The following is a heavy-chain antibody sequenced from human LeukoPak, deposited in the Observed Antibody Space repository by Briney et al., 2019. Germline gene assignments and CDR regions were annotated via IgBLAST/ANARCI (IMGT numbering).Heavy chain of an antibody. CDR3: ARGRQAAANYYYYYMDV. CDR2: ISSSGSTI. CDR1: GFTFSDYY. Sequence: GGSLRLSCAASGFTFSDYYMSWVRQAPGKGLEWVSYISSSGSTIYYADSVKGRFTISRDNAKNSLYLQMNSLRAEDTAVYYCARGRQAAANYYYYYMDVWGKGTTVTVSS. D-gene: IGHD6-13*01. V-gene: IGHV3-11*04. J-gene: IGHJ6*03.